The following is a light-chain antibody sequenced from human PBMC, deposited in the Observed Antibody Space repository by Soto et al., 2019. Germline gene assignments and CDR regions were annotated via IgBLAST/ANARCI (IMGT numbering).Light chain of an antibody. CDR2: GAF. CDR1: QSVSSN. CDR3: QQYNDWSLT. Sequence: EIVMTQSPVTLSVSPGERVTLSCRASQSVSSNLAWYQQKPGQAPSLLIYGAFTRATGIPARFSGTGSGTEFTLTISSLQSEDFALYYCQQYNDWSLTFGQGTKVDI. V-gene: IGKV3-15*01. J-gene: IGKJ1*01.